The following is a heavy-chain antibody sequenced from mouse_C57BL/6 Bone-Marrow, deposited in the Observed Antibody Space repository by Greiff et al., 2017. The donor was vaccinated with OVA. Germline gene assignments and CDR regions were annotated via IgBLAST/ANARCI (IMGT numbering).Heavy chain of an antibody. CDR3: ARDDGDFFEY. D-gene: IGHD2-3*01. CDR1: GYTFTDHY. Sequence: VKLMESGAEVVRPGASVKLSCKASGYTFTDHYINWVKQRPGQGLEWIARIYPGSGNTYYNEKFKGKATLTAEKSSNTAYMQHSSLTSEDSAVYFCARDDGDFFEYWGQGTTLTVSS. J-gene: IGHJ2*01. CDR2: IYPGSGNT. V-gene: IGHV1-76*01.